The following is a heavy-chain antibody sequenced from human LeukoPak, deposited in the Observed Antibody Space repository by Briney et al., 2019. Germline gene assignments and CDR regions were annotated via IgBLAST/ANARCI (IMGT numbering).Heavy chain of an antibody. CDR2: ISSSGSTI. Sequence: GGSLRLSCAASGFTFSDYYMSWIRHAPGKGLEWVSYISSSGSTIYYADSVKGRFTISRDNAKNTLYPQMNSLRAEDTAVYYCARVFTAAYCFDYWGQGTLVTVSS. CDR3: ARVFTAAYCFDY. V-gene: IGHV3-11*01. D-gene: IGHD2-21*01. CDR1: GFTFSDYY. J-gene: IGHJ4*02.